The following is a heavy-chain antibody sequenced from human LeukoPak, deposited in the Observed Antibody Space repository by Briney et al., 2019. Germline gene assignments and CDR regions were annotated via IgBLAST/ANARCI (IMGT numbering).Heavy chain of an antibody. CDR3: ARGPVVPAATYYYYYYGMDV. V-gene: IGHV4-34*01. CDR1: GGSFSGYY. CDR2: INHSGST. Sequence: SETLSLTRAVYGGSFSGYYWSWIHQPPGKGLEWIGEINHSGSTNYNPSLKSRVTISVDTSKNQFSLKLSSVTAADTAVYYCARGPVVPAATYYYYYYGMDVWGKGTTVTVSS. D-gene: IGHD2-2*01. J-gene: IGHJ6*04.